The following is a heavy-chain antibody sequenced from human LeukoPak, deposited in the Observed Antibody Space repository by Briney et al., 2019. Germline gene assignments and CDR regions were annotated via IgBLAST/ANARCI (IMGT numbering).Heavy chain of an antibody. CDR3: AKCEGIFGLVYYYYYMDV. J-gene: IGHJ6*03. D-gene: IGHD3/OR15-3a*01. CDR1: GFTVSSNY. CDR2: ISGSSSST. V-gene: IGHV3-23*01. Sequence: PGGSLRLSCAASGFTVSSNYMTWVRQAPGKGLEWVSAISGSSSSTYSADSVKGRFTISRDNSKNTLYLQMNSLRAEDTAVYYCAKCEGIFGLVYYYYYMDVWGKGTTVTVSS.